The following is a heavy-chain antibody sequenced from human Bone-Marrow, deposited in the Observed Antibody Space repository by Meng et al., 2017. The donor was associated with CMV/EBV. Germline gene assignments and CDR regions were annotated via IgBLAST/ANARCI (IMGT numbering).Heavy chain of an antibody. CDR2: INPSGGNT. D-gene: IGHD4-11*01. Sequence: ASVKVSCKASGYTFTSYYMHWVRQAPGQGLEWMGIINPSGGNTNYAQKLQGRVTMTTDTSTSTAYMELRSLRSDDTAVYYCARDSGYSNLPYYYYGMDVWGQGTTVTVSS. CDR1: GYTFTSYY. V-gene: IGHV1-46*01. J-gene: IGHJ6*02. CDR3: ARDSGYSNLPYYYYGMDV.